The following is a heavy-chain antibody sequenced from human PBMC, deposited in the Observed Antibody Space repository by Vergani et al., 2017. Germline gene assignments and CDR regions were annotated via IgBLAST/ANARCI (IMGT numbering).Heavy chain of an antibody. Sequence: QVQLQESGPGLVKPSETLSLTCTVSGGSIKIFYWSWIRQSPGKGLEWLGFIFHNGATTYNPSLESRVSLSVDTPDNRFSLKVTSVTAADSALYFCARATIGSTTSGGITDFYCCNMDFWGKGTTVTVAS. CDR2: IFHNGAT. D-gene: IGHD1-14*01. J-gene: IGHJ6*03. CDR3: ARATIGSTTSGGITDFYCCNMDF. CDR1: GGSIKIFY. V-gene: IGHV4-59*01.